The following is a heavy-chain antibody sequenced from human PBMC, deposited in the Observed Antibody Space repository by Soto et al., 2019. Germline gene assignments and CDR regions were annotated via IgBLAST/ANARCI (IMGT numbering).Heavy chain of an antibody. CDR3: ARQGTGTTTGAFDI. V-gene: IGHV4-30-4*01. Sequence: SETLSLTCTVSGGSISSGDYYWSWIRQPPGKGLEWIGYIYYSGSTYYNPSLKSRVTISVDTSKNQFSLKLSSVTAADTAVYYCARQGTGTTTGAFDIWGQGTMVTVSS. J-gene: IGHJ3*02. CDR1: GGSISSGDYY. D-gene: IGHD1-1*01. CDR2: IYYSGST.